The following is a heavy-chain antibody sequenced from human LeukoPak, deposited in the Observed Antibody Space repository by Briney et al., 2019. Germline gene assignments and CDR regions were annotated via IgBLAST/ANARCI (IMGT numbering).Heavy chain of an antibody. Sequence: GGSLRLSCAVSGFTFISSWMTWVRQAPGKGLEWVGRIRSTPDGGATDYAAPVKGRFTISRDDSKNTLYLQMSSLRTEDTAVCYCATDLHFGYCTATSCANYWGQGTLVTVSS. D-gene: IGHD2-2*03. CDR2: IRSTPDGGAT. J-gene: IGHJ4*02. CDR1: GFTFISSW. CDR3: ATDLHFGYCTATSCANY. V-gene: IGHV3-15*01.